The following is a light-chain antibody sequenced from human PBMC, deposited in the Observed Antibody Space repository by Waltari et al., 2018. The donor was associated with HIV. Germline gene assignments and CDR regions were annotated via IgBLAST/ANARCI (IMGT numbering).Light chain of an antibody. CDR2: LGS. Sequence: DIVMTQSPLSLPVTPGGPASISCRSSESLLHSTGYNYLDWYLEKPGQSPQLLISLGSYRAAGVPVRFSGSGSGTDFTLKISRVEAEDVGLYYGMQALQTPTFGQGTKVEIK. V-gene: IGKV2-28*01. J-gene: IGKJ1*01. CDR3: MQALQTPT. CDR1: ESLLHSTGYNY.